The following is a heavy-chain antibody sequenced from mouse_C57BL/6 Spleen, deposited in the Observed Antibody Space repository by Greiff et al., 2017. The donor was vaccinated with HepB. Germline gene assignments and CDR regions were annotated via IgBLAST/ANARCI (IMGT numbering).Heavy chain of an antibody. D-gene: IGHD1-1*01. CDR3: ARPDGYYYAMDY. J-gene: IGHJ4*01. CDR2: ISGGGGNT. Sequence: EVQWVESGGGLVKPGGSLKLSCAASGFTFSSYTMSWVRQTPEKRLEWVATISGGGGNTYYPDSVKGRFTISRDNAKNTLYLQMSSLRSEDTALYYCARPDGYYYAMDYWGQGTSVTVSS. CDR1: GFTFSSYT. V-gene: IGHV5-9*01.